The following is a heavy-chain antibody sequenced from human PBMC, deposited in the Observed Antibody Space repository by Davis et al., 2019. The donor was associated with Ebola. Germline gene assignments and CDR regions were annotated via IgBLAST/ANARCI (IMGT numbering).Heavy chain of an antibody. Sequence: SETLSLTCTVSGGSISSYYWSWIRQPPGKGLEWIGYIYHSGTTSYNPSLKSRLTIPVDTSKNQFSLKLSSVTAADTAVYYCARDLYLGSWNYYGMDVWGQGTTVTVSS. CDR2: IYHSGTT. D-gene: IGHD2-2*02. CDR3: ARDLYLGSWNYYGMDV. CDR1: GGSISSYY. V-gene: IGHV4-59*01. J-gene: IGHJ6*02.